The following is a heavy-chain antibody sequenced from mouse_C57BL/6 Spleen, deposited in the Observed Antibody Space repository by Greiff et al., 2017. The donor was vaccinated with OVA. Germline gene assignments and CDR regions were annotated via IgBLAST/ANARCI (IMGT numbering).Heavy chain of an antibody. Sequence: EVMLVESGGGLVKPGGSLKLSCAASGFTFSDYGMHWVRQAPEKGLEWVAYISSGSSTIYYADTVKGRFTISRDNAKNTLFLQMTSLRSEDTAMYYCARGGYGSVYWYFDVWGTGTTVTVSS. CDR2: ISSGSSTI. V-gene: IGHV5-17*01. CDR1: GFTFSDYG. J-gene: IGHJ1*03. D-gene: IGHD1-1*01. CDR3: ARGGYGSVYWYFDV.